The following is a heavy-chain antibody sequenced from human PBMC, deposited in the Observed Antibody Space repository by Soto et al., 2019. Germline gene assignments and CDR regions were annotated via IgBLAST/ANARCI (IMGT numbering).Heavy chain of an antibody. CDR1: CGSISSDY. CDR3: ARGVGRSSWTSFDS. D-gene: IGHD6-13*01. Sequence: SETLSLTCTVSCGSISSDYWSWIRQPAGKGLEWIGRIYISENTHYNPSLRSRVSMSLDTSKNQLSLNLSSVTAADTAVYYCARGVGRSSWTSFDSWGQGTLVTVS. J-gene: IGHJ4*02. CDR2: IYISENT. V-gene: IGHV4-4*07.